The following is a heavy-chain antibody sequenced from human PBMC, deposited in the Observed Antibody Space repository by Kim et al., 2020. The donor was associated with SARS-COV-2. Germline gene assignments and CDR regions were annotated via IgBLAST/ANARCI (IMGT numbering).Heavy chain of an antibody. CDR2: ISGSGGST. Sequence: GGSLRLSCVASGFTFSSYAMSWVRQAPGKGLERVSGISGSGGSTYYADSVKGRFTISRDSSKNTLYLQMNSLRAEDTAVYYCAKGLSPLDWRTPFDYWGQGTLVTVSS. CDR3: AKGLSPLDWRTPFDY. J-gene: IGHJ4*02. V-gene: IGHV3-23*01. CDR1: GFTFSSYA. D-gene: IGHD3-9*01.